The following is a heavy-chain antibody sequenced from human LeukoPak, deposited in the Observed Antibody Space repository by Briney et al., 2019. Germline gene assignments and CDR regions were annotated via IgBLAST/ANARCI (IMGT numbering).Heavy chain of an antibody. CDR2: INSDGSST. Sequence: GGSLRLSCAASGFTFSSYWMHWVRQAPGKGLVWVSRINSDGSSTSYADSVKGRFTISRDNAKNTLYLQMNSLRAEDTAVYYCASPNPYYYDSSGYYPYYFDYWGQGTLVTVSS. CDR1: GFTFSSYW. J-gene: IGHJ4*02. D-gene: IGHD3-22*01. V-gene: IGHV3-74*01. CDR3: ASPNPYYYDSSGYYPYYFDY.